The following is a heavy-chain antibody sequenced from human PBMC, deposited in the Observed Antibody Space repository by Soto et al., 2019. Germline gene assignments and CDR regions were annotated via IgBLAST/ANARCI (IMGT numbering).Heavy chain of an antibody. Sequence: GGPLRLACAASGFTFSSYWIHWVRQAPGKGLVWVSRINSDGSSTSYADSVKGRFTISRDNAKNTLYLQMNSLRAEDTAVYYCARDRLDFWSGYYISYYYGMDVWGQGTTVTVSS. CDR2: INSDGSST. CDR3: ARDRLDFWSGYYISYYYGMDV. D-gene: IGHD3-3*01. J-gene: IGHJ6*02. V-gene: IGHV3-74*01. CDR1: GFTFSSYW.